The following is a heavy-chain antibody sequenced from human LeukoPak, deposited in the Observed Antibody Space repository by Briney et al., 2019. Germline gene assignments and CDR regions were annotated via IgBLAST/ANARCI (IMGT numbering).Heavy chain of an antibody. CDR3: ARLGGYGDYSFYYMDV. Sequence: GASVKVSCKASGYTFTSYDINWVRQATGQGLEWMGWMNPNSGNTGYAQKFQGRVTITRNTSISTAYMELSSLRSEDTAVYYCARLGGYGDYSFYYMDVWGKGTTVTVSS. CDR2: MNPNSGNT. CDR1: GYTFTSYD. J-gene: IGHJ6*03. D-gene: IGHD4-17*01. V-gene: IGHV1-8*03.